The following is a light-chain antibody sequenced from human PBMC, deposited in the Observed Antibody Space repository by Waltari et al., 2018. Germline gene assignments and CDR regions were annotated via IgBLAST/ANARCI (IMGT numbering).Light chain of an antibody. CDR3: QQGDSFPYT. Sequence: DIQMTQSPSSVSASIGDSVTITCRASQGISSFLAWYQQKPGKAPRLLIYAASTLQSGVPPRFSGSGSGTDFTLTINNLQPEDFATYFCQQGDSFPYTFGGGTKVDIK. V-gene: IGKV1-12*01. CDR2: AAS. J-gene: IGKJ4*01. CDR1: QGISSF.